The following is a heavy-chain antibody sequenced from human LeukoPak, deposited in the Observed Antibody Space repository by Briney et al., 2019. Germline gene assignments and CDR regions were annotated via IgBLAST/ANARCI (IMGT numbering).Heavy chain of an antibody. V-gene: IGHV3-23*01. J-gene: IGHJ4*02. Sequence: PGGSLRLSCAASGFTFSSSAMSWVRQAPGKGLEWVSAISGSGGSTYYADSVKGRFTISRDNSKNTLYLQMNSLRAEDTALYYCARDLSAAFDFWGQGVLVTVSS. D-gene: IGHD6-19*01. CDR2: ISGSGGST. CDR1: GFTFSSSA. CDR3: ARDLSAAFDF.